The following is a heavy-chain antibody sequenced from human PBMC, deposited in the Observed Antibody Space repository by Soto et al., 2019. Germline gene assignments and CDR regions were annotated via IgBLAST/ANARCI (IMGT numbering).Heavy chain of an antibody. V-gene: IGHV1-58*01. CDR2: IVVGSGNT. Sequence: SVKVSCKASGFTFTSSAVQWVRQARGQRLEWIGWIVVGSGNTNYAQKFQERVTITRDMSASTAYMELSSLRSEDTAVYYCAAVPMTTVTSYFDYWGQGTLVTVSS. CDR1: GFTFTSSA. J-gene: IGHJ4*02. CDR3: AAVPMTTVTSYFDY. D-gene: IGHD4-4*01.